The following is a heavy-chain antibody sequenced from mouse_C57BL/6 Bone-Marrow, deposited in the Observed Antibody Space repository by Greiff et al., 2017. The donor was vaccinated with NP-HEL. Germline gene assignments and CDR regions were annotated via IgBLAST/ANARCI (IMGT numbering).Heavy chain of an antibody. Sequence: EVKLVESGGGLVQPKGSLKLSCAASGFSFNTYAMNWVRQAPGKGLEWVARIRSKSNNYATYYADSVKDRFTISRDDSESMLYLQMNNLKTEDTAMYYCVRQGYSNIYFDVWGTGTTVTVSS. CDR3: VRQGYSNIYFDV. CDR1: GFSFNTYA. J-gene: IGHJ1*03. D-gene: IGHD2-5*01. V-gene: IGHV10-1*01. CDR2: IRSKSNNYAT.